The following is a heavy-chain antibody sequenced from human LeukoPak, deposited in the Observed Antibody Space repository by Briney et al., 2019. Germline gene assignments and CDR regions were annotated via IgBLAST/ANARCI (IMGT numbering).Heavy chain of an antibody. D-gene: IGHD3-10*01. CDR3: ARGGQYYYGSGTKRGFDY. V-gene: IGHV4-34*01. CDR1: GGSISSGGYS. CDR2: INHSGST. Sequence: SETLSLTCAVSGGSISSGGYSWSWIRQPPGKGLEWIGEINHSGSTNYNPSLKSRVTISVDTSKNQFSLKLSSVTAADTAVYYCARGGQYYYGSGTKRGFDYWGQGTLVTVSS. J-gene: IGHJ4*02.